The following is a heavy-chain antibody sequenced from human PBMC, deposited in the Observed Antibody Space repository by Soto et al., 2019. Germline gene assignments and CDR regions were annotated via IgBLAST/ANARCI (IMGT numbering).Heavy chain of an antibody. D-gene: IGHD4-17*01. J-gene: IGHJ4*02. V-gene: IGHV4-30-2*01. CDR2: IYHSGTT. CDR3: ARVVPAQRFFEC. CDR1: AGSIINGNYS. Sequence: TLCLTCSLAAGSIINGNYSCIWVRQPPGKGLEWVGYIYHSGTTYYNPSLNSRVTISVDGASNQFSLQLTSVMAADTAVYYCARVVPAQRFFECWGRRILVSVSS.